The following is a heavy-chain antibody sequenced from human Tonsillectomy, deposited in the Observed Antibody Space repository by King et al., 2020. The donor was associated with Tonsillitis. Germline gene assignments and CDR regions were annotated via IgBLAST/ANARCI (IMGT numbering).Heavy chain of an antibody. CDR2: IIPIFGTA. CDR3: ARTGGDSSGYYYYYYYMDV. CDR1: GGTFSSYA. V-gene: IGHV1-69*12. Sequence: QLVQSGAEVKKPGSSVKVSCKASGGTFSSYAISWVRQAPGQGLEWMGGIIPIFGTANYAQKFQGRVTITADESTSTAYMELSSLRSEDTAVYYCARTGGDSSGYYYYYYYMDVWAKGPRSPSP. D-gene: IGHD3-22*01. J-gene: IGHJ6*03.